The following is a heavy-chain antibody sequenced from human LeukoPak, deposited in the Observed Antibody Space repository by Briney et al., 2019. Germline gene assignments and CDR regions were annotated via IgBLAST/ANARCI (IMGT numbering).Heavy chain of an antibody. CDR3: ARVSSLWAFDY. D-gene: IGHD3-16*01. V-gene: IGHV3-74*01. Sequence: GGSLRLSCAASGFTFSTYWMHWVRQTPGKGLLWVSRINPDGSTTAYAASVKGRFTISRDNARNTLYLQLNSLGAEDTAVYYCARVSSLWAFDYWGQGTLVTVSS. CDR2: INPDGSTT. J-gene: IGHJ4*02. CDR1: GFTFSTYW.